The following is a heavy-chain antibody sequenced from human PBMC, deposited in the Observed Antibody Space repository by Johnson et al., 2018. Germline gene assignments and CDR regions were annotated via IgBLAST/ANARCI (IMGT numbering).Heavy chain of an antibody. CDR2: ISYDGNDK. CDR1: GFTFSDYG. V-gene: IGHV3-30*18. Sequence: QVQLVQSGGGVVQPGRSLRLSCAASGFTFSDYGMHWVRQAPGKGLEWVAFISYDGNDKYSADSVKGRFTVFRDNFRNTLYLQMNSLRAEDTAMYYCAKEGCRGTICYSSRLFNFYYYMDVWGKGTTVTVSS. J-gene: IGHJ6*03. CDR3: AKEGCRGTICYSSRLFNFYYYMDV. D-gene: IGHD2-15*01.